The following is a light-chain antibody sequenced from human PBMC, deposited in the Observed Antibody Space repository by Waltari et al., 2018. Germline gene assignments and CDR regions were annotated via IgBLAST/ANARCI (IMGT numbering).Light chain of an antibody. CDR2: GAS. CDR3: QKYNDWPPWT. CDR1: QIVTSD. Sequence: EIVMTQSPASLSLSPGERAPLSCRASQIVTSDLAWYKQKPDQAPRLLIYGASTRAAGIPVRFSVSGSGTEFTLTVSGLQSEDFAIYYCQKYNDWPPWTFGQGTKVEIK. V-gene: IGKV3-15*01. J-gene: IGKJ1*01.